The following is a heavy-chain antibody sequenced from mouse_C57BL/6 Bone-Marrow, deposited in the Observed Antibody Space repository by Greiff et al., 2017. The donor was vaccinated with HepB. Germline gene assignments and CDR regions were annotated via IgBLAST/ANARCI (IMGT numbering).Heavy chain of an antibody. D-gene: IGHD1-3*01. CDR3: ARYSGPYYFDY. CDR2: INPGSGGT. CDR1: GYAFTNYL. J-gene: IGHJ2*01. Sequence: VQLQESGAELVRPGTSVKVSCKASGYAFTNYLIEWVKQRPGQGLEWIGVINPGSGGTNYNEKFKGKATLTADKSSSTAYMQLSSLTSEDSAVYFCARYSGPYYFDYWGQGTTLTVSS. V-gene: IGHV1-54*01.